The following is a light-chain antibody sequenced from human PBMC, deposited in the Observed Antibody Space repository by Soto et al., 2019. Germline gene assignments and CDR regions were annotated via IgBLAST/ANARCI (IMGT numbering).Light chain of an antibody. CDR3: QQYNNLPLT. V-gene: IGKV1-33*01. Sequence: DIQMSQSPSSLSASFGDGVTIXXQASQDISNSLNWYQQRPGKAPNLXIYDASNLEAGAPSRFSGSGSGTHFTLTISSLQPEDIATYHCQQYNNLPLTFGGGTKVDIK. CDR2: DAS. CDR1: QDISNS. J-gene: IGKJ4*01.